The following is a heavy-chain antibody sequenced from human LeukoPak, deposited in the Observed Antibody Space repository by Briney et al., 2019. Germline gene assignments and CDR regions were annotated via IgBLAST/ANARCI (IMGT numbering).Heavy chain of an antibody. CDR2: INHSGST. J-gene: IGHJ5*02. CDR3: VPLSGERADNWFDP. V-gene: IGHV4-34*01. CDR1: GGSFSGYY. D-gene: IGHD4-17*01. Sequence: SETLSLTCAVYGGSFSGYYWSWIRQPPGQGLEWIGEINHSGSTNYNPSLKSRVTISVDTSKNQFSLKLSSVTAADTAVYYCVPLSGERADNWFDPWGQGTLVTVSS.